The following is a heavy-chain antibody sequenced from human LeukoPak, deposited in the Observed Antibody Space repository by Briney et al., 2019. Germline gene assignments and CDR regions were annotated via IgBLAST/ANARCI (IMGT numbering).Heavy chain of an antibody. CDR2: IYYSGST. CDR1: GGSISSYY. D-gene: IGHD2-15*01. CDR3: ARVSSGVYFDY. J-gene: IGHJ4*02. Sequence: PSETLSLTCTVSGGSISSYYWSWIRQPPGKGLELIGYIYYSGSTNYNPSLKSRVTISVDTSKNQFSLRLSSVTAADTAVYYCARVSSGVYFDYWGQGTLVTVSS. V-gene: IGHV4-59*01.